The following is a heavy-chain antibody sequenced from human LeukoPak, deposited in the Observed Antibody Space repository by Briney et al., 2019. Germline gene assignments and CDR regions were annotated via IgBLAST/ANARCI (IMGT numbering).Heavy chain of an antibody. CDR3: AGPDPPRGYSGYDDY. Sequence: PGGSLRLSCAASGFTFSSYAMSWVRQAPGKGLEWVSAISGSGGSSYYADSVKGRFTISRDNSKNTLYLQMNSLRAGDTAVYYCAGPDPPRGYSGYDDYWGQGTLVTVSS. D-gene: IGHD5-12*01. CDR1: GFTFSSYA. CDR2: ISGSGGSS. V-gene: IGHV3-23*01. J-gene: IGHJ4*02.